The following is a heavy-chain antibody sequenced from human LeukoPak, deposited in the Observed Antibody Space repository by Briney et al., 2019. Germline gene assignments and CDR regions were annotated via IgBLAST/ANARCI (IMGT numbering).Heavy chain of an antibody. Sequence: SETLSLTCTVSGGSISSGGYYWSWVRQPPGKGLEWIGYIYCSGNTDYNPSLKSRVTISVDTSKNQFSLKVDSVTAADTAVYYCARVGTGRNYFNYGTDVWGQGTTVTVSS. D-gene: IGHD1-7*01. V-gene: IGHV4-30-4*01. CDR2: IYCSGNT. CDR1: GGSISSGGYY. J-gene: IGHJ6*02. CDR3: ARVGTGRNYFNYGTDV.